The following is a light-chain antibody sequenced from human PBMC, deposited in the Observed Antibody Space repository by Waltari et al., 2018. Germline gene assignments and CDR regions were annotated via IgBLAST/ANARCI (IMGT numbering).Light chain of an antibody. Sequence: QSALTQPASVSGSPGQSIAISCTGTTSDIGAYNYVSWFQQHPGKVPKLIIYDVSNRPSGVSYRFSGSKSGNTATLTIAGLQAEDEADYYCNSFTTTDTHVFGTGTKVTVL. CDR1: TSDIGAYNY. CDR2: DVS. CDR3: NSFTTTDTHV. J-gene: IGLJ1*01. V-gene: IGLV2-14*03.